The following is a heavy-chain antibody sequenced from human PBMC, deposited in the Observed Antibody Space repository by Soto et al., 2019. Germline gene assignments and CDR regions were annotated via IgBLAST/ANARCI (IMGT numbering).Heavy chain of an antibody. D-gene: IGHD5-12*01. J-gene: IGHJ4*02. CDR1: GYTFTSYG. V-gene: IGHV1-18*04. CDR2: ISTYTGNT. Sequence: QVQLVQSGAEVKKPGASVKVSCKASGYTFTSYGFSWVRQAPGQGLEWMGWISTYTGNTNYAQKLQGRVTMTTDTSTSTAYLELRSLRSDDTAVYYCARTPRVTVAAMGTVDYWGQGTLVTVSS. CDR3: ARTPRVTVAAMGTVDY.